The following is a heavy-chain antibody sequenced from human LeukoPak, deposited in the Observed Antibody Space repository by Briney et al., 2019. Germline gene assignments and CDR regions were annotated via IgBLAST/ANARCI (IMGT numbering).Heavy chain of an antibody. CDR3: ARHYCSSTSCPSSY. D-gene: IGHD2-2*01. Sequence: GESLKSSCKGSGYSFTSYWIGWVRQMPGKGREWMGIIYPGDSDTRYSPSFQGQVTISADKSISTAYLQWSSLKASDTAMYYCARHYCSSTSCPSSYWGQGTLVTVSS. J-gene: IGHJ4*02. CDR2: IYPGDSDT. V-gene: IGHV5-51*01. CDR1: GYSFTSYW.